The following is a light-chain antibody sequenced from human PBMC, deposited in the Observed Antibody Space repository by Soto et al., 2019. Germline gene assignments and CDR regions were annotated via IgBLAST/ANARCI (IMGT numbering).Light chain of an antibody. Sequence: EIVLTQSPGTLSLSPGERATLSCRASQSVSSNLAWYQQKLGQPPRLLIYDTSNRATGIPPRFSGSGSGTDFTLIISSLEPEDFAIYYCQQRFNWPWTFGQGTKVE. CDR2: DTS. J-gene: IGKJ1*01. V-gene: IGKV3-11*01. CDR3: QQRFNWPWT. CDR1: QSVSSN.